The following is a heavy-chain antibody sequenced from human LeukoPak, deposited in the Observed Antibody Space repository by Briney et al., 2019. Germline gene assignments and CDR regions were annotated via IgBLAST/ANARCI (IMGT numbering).Heavy chain of an antibody. CDR1: GFTFSTYG. CDR3: ARDRSITMVRTPPDY. V-gene: IGHV3-30*02. J-gene: IGHJ4*02. D-gene: IGHD3-10*01. Sequence: GGSLRLSCAASGFTFSTYGIHWVRQAPGKGLEWVAFIRYDGTNKWYADSVKGRFTISRDNAKNSLYLQMNSLRAEDTAVYYCARDRSITMVRTPPDYWGQGTLVTVSS. CDR2: IRYDGTNK.